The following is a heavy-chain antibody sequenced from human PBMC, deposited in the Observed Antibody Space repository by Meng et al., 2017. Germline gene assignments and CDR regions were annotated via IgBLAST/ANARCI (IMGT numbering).Heavy chain of an antibody. CDR1: GFTFSSYE. D-gene: IGHD6-19*01. Sequence: GGSLRLSCAASGFTFSSYEMNWVRQAPGKGLEWVSYISSSGSTIYYADSVKGRFTISRDNSKNTLYLQMNSLRAEDTAVYYCAKYTTVRYSSGWYGEYFQHWGQGTLVTVSS. CDR3: AKYTTVRYSSGWYGEYFQH. CDR2: ISSSGSTI. J-gene: IGHJ1*01. V-gene: IGHV3-48*03.